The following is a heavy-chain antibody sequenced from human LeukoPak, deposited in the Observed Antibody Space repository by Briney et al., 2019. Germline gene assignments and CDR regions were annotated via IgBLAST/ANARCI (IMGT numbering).Heavy chain of an antibody. CDR3: ARSLPTVHRYWYFDH. Sequence: GRFSIFRDKSKNTLYLQMNSLRTDDTAVYYCARSLPTVHRYWYFDHWGRGTLVTVSS. D-gene: IGHD4-17*01. J-gene: IGHJ2*01. V-gene: IGHV3-30*01.